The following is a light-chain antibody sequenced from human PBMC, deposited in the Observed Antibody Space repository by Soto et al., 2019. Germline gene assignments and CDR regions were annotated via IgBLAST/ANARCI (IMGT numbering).Light chain of an antibody. CDR3: SSYTSSSPLV. Sequence: QSVLTQPASVSGSPGQSITISCTGTSSDVGGYNYVSWYQQHPGKAPKLMIYDVSNRPSGVSNRFSGSKSGNTASLTISGLRAEDGAVYYCSSYTSSSPLVFGGGTKLTVL. CDR2: DVS. CDR1: SSDVGGYNY. V-gene: IGLV2-14*01. J-gene: IGLJ2*01.